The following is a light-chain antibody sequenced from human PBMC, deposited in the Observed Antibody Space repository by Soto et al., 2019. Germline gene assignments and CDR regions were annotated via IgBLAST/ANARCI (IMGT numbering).Light chain of an antibody. V-gene: IGLV2-14*03. CDR3: YSWNSNRDTHYV. CDR2: DVN. Sequence: QSVLTQPASVSGSPGQSITISCTGTSSDIGASNYVSWYQQHPGQAPKLMISDVNNRPSGISDRFSGSKSGNTASLTISGLQAEDEADYYFYSWNSNRDTHYVFGTGTKLTVL. CDR1: SSDIGASNY. J-gene: IGLJ1*01.